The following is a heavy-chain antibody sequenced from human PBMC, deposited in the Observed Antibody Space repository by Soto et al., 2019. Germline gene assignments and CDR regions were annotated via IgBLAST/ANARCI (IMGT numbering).Heavy chain of an antibody. CDR2: ISYDGSNK. Sequence: PGGSLRLSCAASGFTFSSYAMHWVRQAPGKGLEWVAVISYDGSNKYYADSVKGRFTISRDNSKNTLYLQMNSLRAEDTAVYYCVKDLAVVVNYHWGQGTLVTVSS. CDR3: VKDLAVVVNYH. D-gene: IGHD3-22*01. J-gene: IGHJ5*02. CDR1: GFTFSSYA. V-gene: IGHV3-30-3*01.